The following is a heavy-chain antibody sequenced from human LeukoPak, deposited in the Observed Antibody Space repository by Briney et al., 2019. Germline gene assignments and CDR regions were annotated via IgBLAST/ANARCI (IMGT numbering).Heavy chain of an antibody. Sequence: SETLSLTCTVSGGSISSGDYYWSWIRQPPGKGLEWIGYIYYSGSTYYNPSLKSRVTISVDTSKNQFSLKLISVTAADTAVYYCARGGTLYTSSWWGQGTLVTVSS. D-gene: IGHD6-13*01. CDR2: IYYSGST. CDR1: GGSISSGDYY. J-gene: IGHJ4*02. CDR3: ARGGTLYTSSW. V-gene: IGHV4-30-4*01.